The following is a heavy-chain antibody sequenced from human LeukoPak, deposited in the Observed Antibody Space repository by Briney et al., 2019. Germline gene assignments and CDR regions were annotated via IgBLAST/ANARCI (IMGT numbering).Heavy chain of an antibody. CDR3: ARGTLHVLRFLEWLPLDY. CDR2: ISAYNGNT. V-gene: IGHV1-18*01. CDR1: GYTFTSYG. Sequence: ASVKVSCKASGYTFTSYGISWVRQAPGQGLEWMGWISAYNGNTNYAQKLQGRVTMTSDTSTGTAYMELRSLRSDDTAVYYCARGTLHVLRFLEWLPLDYWGQGTLVTVSS. J-gene: IGHJ4*02. D-gene: IGHD3-3*01.